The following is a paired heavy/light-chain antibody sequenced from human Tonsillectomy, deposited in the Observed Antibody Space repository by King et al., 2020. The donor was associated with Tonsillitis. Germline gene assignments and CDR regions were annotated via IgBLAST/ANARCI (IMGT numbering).Light chain of an antibody. CDR2: WAS. CDR3: QQYYSVPFT. V-gene: IGKV4-1*01. CDR1: QSILYSSNKYNY. Sequence: DIVMTQSPDSLAVSLGERATINCKSSQSILYSSNKYNYLAWYQQKPGQPPKLLIYWASTRESGVPDRFSGSASGTDFTLTISALQAEDVAVYYCQQYYSVPFTFGPGTKVDIK. J-gene: IGKJ3*01.
Heavy chain of an antibody. V-gene: IGHV1-3*01. Sequence: QVQLVQSGAEVTKPGAAAKVSCKGSGNIFTRYSIHWVRQAPGQRPEWMGWINAGNGATEYSQKFQGRVTITRDTSATTDYMELSSLRSDDTAVYYCAGAFYSGYEKDDFYLDVWGKGTTVTVSS. J-gene: IGHJ6*03. CDR1: GNIFTRYS. CDR3: AGAFYSGYEKDDFYLDV. D-gene: IGHD5-12*01. CDR2: INAGNGAT.